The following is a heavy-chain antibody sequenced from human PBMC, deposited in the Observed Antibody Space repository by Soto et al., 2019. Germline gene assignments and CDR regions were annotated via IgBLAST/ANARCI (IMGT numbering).Heavy chain of an antibody. CDR3: ASRYLY. CDR2: IDSSGST. CDR1: GDSISNGDYY. J-gene: IGHJ4*02. Sequence: NPSETLSLTCTVSGDSISNGDYYWSWIRQPPGRGLEWIGYIDSSGSTYYNPSLKSRLTISVDMSKNQFSLRLTSVTAADTAVYYCASRYLYWGQGLLVIVSS. D-gene: IGHD3-16*02. V-gene: IGHV4-30-4*01.